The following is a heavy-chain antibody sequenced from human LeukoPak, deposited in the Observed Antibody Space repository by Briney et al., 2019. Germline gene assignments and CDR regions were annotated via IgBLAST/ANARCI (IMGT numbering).Heavy chain of an antibody. V-gene: IGHV4-38-2*02. CDR3: ARRGGSGDY. Sequence: SETLSLTCTVSGYSISSGYYWGWIRQPPGKGLEWIGSIYHSGSTYYNPSLKSRVTISVDTSKNQFSLKLSSVTAADTAVYYCARRGGSGDYWGRGTLVTVSS. CDR1: GYSISSGYY. D-gene: IGHD5-24*01. CDR2: IYHSGST. J-gene: IGHJ4*02.